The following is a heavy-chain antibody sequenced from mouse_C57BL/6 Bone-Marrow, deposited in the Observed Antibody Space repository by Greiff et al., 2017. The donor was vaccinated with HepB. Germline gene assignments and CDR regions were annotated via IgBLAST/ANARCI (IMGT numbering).Heavy chain of an antibody. CDR2: IDPANGDT. V-gene: IGHV14-4*01. Sequence: EVQLQASGAALVRPGASVKLSCPASGFNITDDYLHWVKPRPDPGLEWLVWIDPANGDTEYASKFRGKATITADPSSNTAYLQLSSLTSEDTAVDYCTPYYYGSSSDYWGQGTTLTVSS. CDR1: GFNITDDY. J-gene: IGHJ2*01. D-gene: IGHD1-1*01. CDR3: TPYYYGSSSDY.